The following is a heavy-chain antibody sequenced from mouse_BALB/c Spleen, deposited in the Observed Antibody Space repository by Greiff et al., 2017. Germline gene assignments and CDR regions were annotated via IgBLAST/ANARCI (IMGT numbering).Heavy chain of an antibody. Sequence: QVQLKQPGAELVKPGTSVKLSCKASGYNFTSYWINWVKLRPGQGLEWIGDIYPGSGSTNYNEKFKSKATLTVDTSSSTAYMQLSSLASEDSALYYCAEWYFDVWGAGTTVTVSS. V-gene: IGHV1-55*01. CDR3: AEWYFDV. CDR2: IYPGSGST. J-gene: IGHJ1*01. CDR1: GYNFTSYW.